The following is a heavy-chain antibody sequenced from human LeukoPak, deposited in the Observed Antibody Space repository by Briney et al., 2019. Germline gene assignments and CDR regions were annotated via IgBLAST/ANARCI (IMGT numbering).Heavy chain of an antibody. CDR3: ARVGVYGGIRGAFDV. Sequence: GGSLRLSCAASGFSFSDYYMSWIRQAPGKGLEWVSYISTSTTHTNYADSVKGRFTMSRDKAKNSLYLQLNSLRAEDTAVYYCARVGVYGGIRGAFDVWGQGTMDTVSS. D-gene: IGHD4-23*01. CDR2: ISTSTTHT. CDR1: GFSFSDYY. V-gene: IGHV3-11*05. J-gene: IGHJ3*01.